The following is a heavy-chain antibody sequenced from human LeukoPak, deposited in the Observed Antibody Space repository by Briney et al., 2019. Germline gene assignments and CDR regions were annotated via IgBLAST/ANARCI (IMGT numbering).Heavy chain of an antibody. CDR2: ISWNSGSI. CDR3: AKAGVLLWFGESDGFDY. J-gene: IGHJ4*02. CDR1: AFTFDDYA. V-gene: IGHV3-9*01. Sequence: GGSLRLSCAASAFTFDDYAMHWVRQAQGKGLEWVSGISWNSGSIGYADSVKGRFTISRDNAKNSLYLQMNSLRAEDTALYYCAKAGVLLWFGESDGFDYWGQGTLVTVSS. D-gene: IGHD3-10*01.